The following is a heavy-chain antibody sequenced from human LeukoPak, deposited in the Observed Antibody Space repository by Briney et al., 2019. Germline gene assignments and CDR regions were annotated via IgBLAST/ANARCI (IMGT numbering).Heavy chain of an antibody. Sequence: SETLSLTCAVYGGSFSGYYWSWIRQPPGKGLEWIGEINHSGGTNYNPSLKSRVTISVDTSKNQFSLKLSSVTAADTAVYYCARVGSGWYYFDYWGQGTLVTVSS. CDR2: INHSGGT. D-gene: IGHD6-19*01. CDR1: GGSFSGYY. J-gene: IGHJ4*02. CDR3: ARVGSGWYYFDY. V-gene: IGHV4-34*01.